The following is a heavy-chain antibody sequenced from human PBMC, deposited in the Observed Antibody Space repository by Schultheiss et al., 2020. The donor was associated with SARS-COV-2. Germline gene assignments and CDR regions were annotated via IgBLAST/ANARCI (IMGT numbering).Heavy chain of an antibody. J-gene: IGHJ5*02. CDR1: GGTFSSYA. V-gene: IGHV1-69*13. D-gene: IGHD6-6*01. CDR3: ARDSSSGDWFDP. CDR2: IIPIFGTA. Sequence: VKVSCKASGGTFSSYAISWVRQAPGQGLKWMGGIIPIFGTANYAQKFQGRVTITADESTSTAYMELSSLRSEDTAVYYCARDSSSGDWFDPWGQGTLVTVSS.